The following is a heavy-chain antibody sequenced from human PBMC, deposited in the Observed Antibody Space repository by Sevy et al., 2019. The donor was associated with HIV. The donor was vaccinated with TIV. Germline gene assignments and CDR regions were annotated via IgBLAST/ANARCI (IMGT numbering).Heavy chain of an antibody. CDR2: ISWDGGST. Sequence: GGSLRLSCAASGFTFDDYAMHWVRQPPGKGLEWVSLISWDGGSTYYADSVTGRFTISRDNSKNSLYLKMNSLRAEDNALVYCAKVTAGEGPTGADYFDYWGQGTLVTVSS. CDR1: GFTFDDYA. V-gene: IGHV3-43D*03. D-gene: IGHD2-21*02. CDR3: AKVTAGEGPTGADYFDY. J-gene: IGHJ4*02.